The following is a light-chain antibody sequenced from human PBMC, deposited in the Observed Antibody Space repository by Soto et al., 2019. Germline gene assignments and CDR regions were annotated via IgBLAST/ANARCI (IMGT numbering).Light chain of an antibody. CDR1: QTVSSY. J-gene: IGKJ5*01. CDR2: DSS. CDR3: HHYHNWPMT. Sequence: EIVLTQSPATLSLSPGERATLSCRASQTVSSYLLWYQQKPGQAPRLLIYDSSTRATGIPARFSGSESGTEFTLTISSLQSEDFAVYYCHHYHNWPMTFGQGTRLEIK. V-gene: IGKV3-15*01.